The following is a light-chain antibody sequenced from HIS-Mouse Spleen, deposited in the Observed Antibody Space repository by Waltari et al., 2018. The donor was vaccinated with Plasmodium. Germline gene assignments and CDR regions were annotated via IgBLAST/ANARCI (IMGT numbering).Light chain of an antibody. CDR2: KDS. CDR3: QSADSSGTPNWV. CDR1: ALPKQY. Sequence: SYELTQPPSVSVSPGQTARITCSGDALPKQYAYWYQQKPGQAPVLVIYKDSARPSGIPERLSGSSSGTTVTLTISGVQAEDEADYYCQSADSSGTPNWVFGGGTKLTVL. J-gene: IGLJ3*02. V-gene: IGLV3-25*03.